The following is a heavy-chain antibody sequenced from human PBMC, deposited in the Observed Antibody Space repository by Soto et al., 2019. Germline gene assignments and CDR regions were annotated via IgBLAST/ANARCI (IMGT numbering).Heavy chain of an antibody. D-gene: IGHD6-19*01. CDR3: ARDIQQWLAYYYYGMDV. CDR1: GYTFTSYG. Sequence: ASVKVSCKASGYTFTSYGISWVRQAPGQGLEWMGWISAYNGNTNYAQKLQGRVTMTTDTSTSTAYMELRSLRSDDTAVYYCARDIQQWLAYYYYGMDVWGQGTTVTVSS. J-gene: IGHJ6*02. V-gene: IGHV1-18*01. CDR2: ISAYNGNT.